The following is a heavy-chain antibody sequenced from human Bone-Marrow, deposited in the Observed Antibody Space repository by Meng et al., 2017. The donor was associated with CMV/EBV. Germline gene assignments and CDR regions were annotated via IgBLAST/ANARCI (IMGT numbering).Heavy chain of an antibody. Sequence: SETLSLTCTVSGGSISSSSYYWGWIRQPPGKGLEWIGSIYYSGITFYNPSLKSRVTISVDTSKNHFSLKLSSVTAADTAVYFCARIQRPGAPLDYDYTMDVWGQGTTVTVPS. CDR3: ARIQRPGAPLDYDYTMDV. CDR1: GGSISSSSYY. D-gene: IGHD5-18*01. J-gene: IGHJ6*02. V-gene: IGHV4-39*07. CDR2: IYYSGIT.